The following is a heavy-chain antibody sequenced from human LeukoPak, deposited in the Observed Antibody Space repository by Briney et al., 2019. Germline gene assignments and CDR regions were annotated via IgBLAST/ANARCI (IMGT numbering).Heavy chain of an antibody. D-gene: IGHD5-24*01. CDR2: VYYDGTS. Sequence: KPSETLSLTCTVSGGSINSRSYYWGWIRQPPGKGLEWIGSVYYDGTSYSNPSLKTRVGVFVDTSRDQFSPDLDFVTAADTALYYCVRHISTNTGYFDSCGQGTLVSVSS. J-gene: IGHJ4*02. CDR3: VRHISTNTGYFDS. V-gene: IGHV4-39*01. CDR1: GGSINSRSYY.